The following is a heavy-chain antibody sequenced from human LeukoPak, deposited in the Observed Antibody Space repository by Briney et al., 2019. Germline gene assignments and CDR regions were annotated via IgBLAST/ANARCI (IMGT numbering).Heavy chain of an antibody. J-gene: IGHJ5*02. CDR3: ARGSGLGSYFNGP. V-gene: IGHV4-34*01. Sequence: PSETLSLTCAVYGGSFSGYYWSWIRQPPGKGLEWIGEINRGGNTNYYPSLESRVTISVDTSKNQLSLKLNSVTTTDTAVYYCARGSGLGSYFNGPWGQGTLVTVSS. CDR2: INRGGNT. CDR1: GGSFSGYY. D-gene: IGHD3-10*01.